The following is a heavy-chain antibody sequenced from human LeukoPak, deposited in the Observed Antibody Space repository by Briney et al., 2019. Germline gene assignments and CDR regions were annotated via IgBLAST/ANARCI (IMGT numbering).Heavy chain of an antibody. V-gene: IGHV3-33*08. J-gene: IGHJ4*02. CDR2: IWYDGSNK. Sequence: PGGSVRLSCAASGFTFSSYAMSWVRQAPGKGLEWVAVIWYDGSNKYYADSVKGRFTISRDNSKNTLYLQMNSLRAEDTAVYYCAREGMITFGGVIVNGKVYWGQGALVTVSS. CDR3: AREGMITFGGVIVNGKVY. D-gene: IGHD3-16*02. CDR1: GFTFSSYA.